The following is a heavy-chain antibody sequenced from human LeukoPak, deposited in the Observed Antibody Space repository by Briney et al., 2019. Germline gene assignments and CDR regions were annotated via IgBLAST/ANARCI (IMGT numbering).Heavy chain of an antibody. CDR2: IHYSGST. CDR3: ARLTFSGLLYYYYGMDV. CDR1: GGSISSYY. D-gene: IGHD3-3*02. J-gene: IGHJ6*02. V-gene: IGHV4-59*08. Sequence: SETLSLTCTVSGGSISSYYWSWIRQPPGKGLEWIGYIHYSGSTNYNPSLKSRVTLSVDTSKNQFSLKLSSVTAADTAVYYCARLTFSGLLYYYYGMDVWGQGTTVTVSS.